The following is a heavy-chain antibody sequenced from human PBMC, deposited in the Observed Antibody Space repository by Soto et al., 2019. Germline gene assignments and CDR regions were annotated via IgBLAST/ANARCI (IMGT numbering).Heavy chain of an antibody. J-gene: IGHJ5*02. CDR1: DGSIRGGGYY. D-gene: IGHD6-13*01. CDR2: IYYSGST. CDR3: ARDRGYSSSNWFDP. V-gene: IGHV4-31*03. Sequence: LSVTSSVADGSIRGGGYYWSWIQQHPGKGLEWIGYIYYSGSTYYNPSLKSRVTISVDTSKNQFSLKLSSVTAADTAVYYCARDRGYSSSNWFDPWGQGTLVTVSS.